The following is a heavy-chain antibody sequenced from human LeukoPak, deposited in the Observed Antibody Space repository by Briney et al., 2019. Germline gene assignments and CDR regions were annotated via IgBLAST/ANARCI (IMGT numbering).Heavy chain of an antibody. CDR1: GFTVSGNY. V-gene: IGHV3-53*01. CDR2: IYSGSNT. J-gene: IGHJ4*02. CDR3: ARVFHDYYFDY. Sequence: GGSLRLSCAASGFTVSGNYMSWVRHAPGEGLEWVSLIYSGSNTYYADSVKGRFTISRDNSKNTLYLQMNTVRAEDTAIYYCARVFHDYYFDYWGQGTLVTVSS. D-gene: IGHD3-3*01.